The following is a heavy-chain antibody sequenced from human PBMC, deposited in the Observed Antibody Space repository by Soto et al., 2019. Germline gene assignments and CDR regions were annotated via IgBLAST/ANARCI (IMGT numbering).Heavy chain of an antibody. V-gene: IGHV3-74*01. CDR2: INSDGSST. CDR1: GFTFSSYC. J-gene: IGHJ4*02. Sequence: PELSLRLACAASGFTFSSYCMHWVRRAPGKGLVWVSRINSDGSSTSYADSVKGRFTISRDNAKNTLYLQMNSLRVEDTAMYYCTRGAAVAGIDYWGQGTLVTVSS. D-gene: IGHD6-19*01. CDR3: TRGAAVAGIDY.